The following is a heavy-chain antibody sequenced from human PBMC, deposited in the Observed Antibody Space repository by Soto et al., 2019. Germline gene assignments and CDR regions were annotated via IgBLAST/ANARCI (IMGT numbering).Heavy chain of an antibody. D-gene: IGHD3-10*01. J-gene: IGHJ3*02. V-gene: IGHV3-7*01. CDR1: GFTLSSYW. CDR2: IREDGKEI. CDR3: GTDQWGGAFDI. Sequence: LRLSCAASGFTLSSYWMAWVRQTPGKGLEFVANIREDGKEINYVDSVKGRFTISRDNAKNSLFLQMNSLRDDDTAVYYCGTDQWGGAFDIGGQGTMVTVSS.